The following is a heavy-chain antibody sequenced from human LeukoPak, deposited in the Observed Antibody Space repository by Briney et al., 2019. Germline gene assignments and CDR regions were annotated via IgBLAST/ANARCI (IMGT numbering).Heavy chain of an antibody. J-gene: IGHJ5*02. CDR2: IYYSGST. CDR1: GGSISSYY. D-gene: IGHD3-10*01. Sequence: SETRSLTCTVSGGSISSYYWSWIRQPPGKGLEWIWYIYYSGSTNYNPSLKSRVTISLDTSKNQFSLKLSSVTAADTAVYYCAGDLDYYGSGSPFNWFDPWGKGTLVTVSS. V-gene: IGHV4-59*12. CDR3: AGDLDYYGSGSPFNWFDP.